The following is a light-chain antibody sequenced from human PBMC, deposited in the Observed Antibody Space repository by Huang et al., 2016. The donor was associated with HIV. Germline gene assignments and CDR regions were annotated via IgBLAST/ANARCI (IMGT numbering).Light chain of an antibody. V-gene: IGKV1-5*03. CDR2: KAS. CDR1: QSISNW. Sequence: DIQMTQSPSTLSASVRDRVTITCRASQSISNWLAWYQQKPGKAPKLLSYKASTLHSGVPSRFSGSGSETEFTLIISSLQPDDFATYYCQHYNSYSGTFGQGTKVEIK. CDR3: QHYNSYSGT. J-gene: IGKJ1*01.